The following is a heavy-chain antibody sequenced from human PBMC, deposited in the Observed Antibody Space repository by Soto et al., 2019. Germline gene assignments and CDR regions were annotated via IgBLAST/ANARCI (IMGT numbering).Heavy chain of an antibody. D-gene: IGHD2-8*01. CDR3: ARGPIVLMVCAPPGDYYYGMDV. Sequence: QVQLVESGGGVVQPGRSLRLSCAASGFTFSSYAMHWVRQAPGKGLEWVAVISYDGSNKYYADSVKGRFTISRDNSKNTLYLQMNSLRAEDTAVYYCARGPIVLMVCAPPGDYYYGMDVWGQGTTVTVSS. CDR2: ISYDGSNK. CDR1: GFTFSSYA. V-gene: IGHV3-30-3*01. J-gene: IGHJ6*02.